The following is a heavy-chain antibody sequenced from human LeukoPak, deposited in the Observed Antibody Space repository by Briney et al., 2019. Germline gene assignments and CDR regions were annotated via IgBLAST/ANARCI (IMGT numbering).Heavy chain of an antibody. CDR1: GFTFTNYW. Sequence: GGSLRLSCAASGFTFTNYWMSWVRQAPGKGLEWVADIKQDGSEKYYVDSVKGRFTISRDNAKNSLSLQMGSLRVEDTAVYYCARKGSRRPSPEGVWGQGTLVTVSS. V-gene: IGHV3-7*03. J-gene: IGHJ4*02. CDR3: ARKGSRRPSPEGV. D-gene: IGHD1-14*01. CDR2: IKQDGSEK.